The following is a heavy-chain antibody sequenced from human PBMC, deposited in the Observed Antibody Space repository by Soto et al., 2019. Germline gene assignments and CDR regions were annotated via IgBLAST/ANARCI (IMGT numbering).Heavy chain of an antibody. D-gene: IGHD2-15*01. Sequence: SGPTLVNPTQTLTLTCTFSGFSLSTSGVGVGWIRQPPGKALEWLALIYWDDDKRYSPSLKSRLTITKDTSKNQVALTMSNMYPVDTASYYFSLILVFFSGGSCYPIWFAPWGQRSLVTVSS. V-gene: IGHV2-5*02. CDR1: GFSLSTSGVG. CDR2: IYWDDDK. J-gene: IGHJ5*02. CDR3: SLILVFFSGGSCYPIWFAP.